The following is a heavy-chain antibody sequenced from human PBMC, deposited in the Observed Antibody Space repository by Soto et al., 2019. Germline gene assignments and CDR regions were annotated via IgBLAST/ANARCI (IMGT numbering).Heavy chain of an antibody. CDR2: INHSGST. CDR1: GGSFSGYY. J-gene: IGHJ4*02. CDR3: ASYSGSSLYYFDY. D-gene: IGHD3-10*01. V-gene: IGHV4-34*01. Sequence: QVQLQQWGAGLLKPSETLSLTCAVYGGSFSGYYWSWIRQPPGKGLEWIGEINHSGSTNYNPSLKSRVTISVDTSKNRFSLKLSSVTAADTAVYYCASYSGSSLYYFDYWGQGTLVTVSS.